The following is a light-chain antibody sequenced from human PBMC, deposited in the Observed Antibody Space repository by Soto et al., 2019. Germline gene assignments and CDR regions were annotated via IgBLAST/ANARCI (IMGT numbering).Light chain of an antibody. V-gene: IGKV1-39*01. CDR1: QSISSY. CDR2: AAS. Sequence: DIPLTQSPSSLSAYVGDRVTITCRASQSISSYLNWYQQNPGKAPRLLIYAASTLQTGVPSRFSGSGSGTDFTLSISSLQPGDFASYYCQHSYSTPYTFGQGTKLEIK. J-gene: IGKJ2*01. CDR3: QHSYSTPYT.